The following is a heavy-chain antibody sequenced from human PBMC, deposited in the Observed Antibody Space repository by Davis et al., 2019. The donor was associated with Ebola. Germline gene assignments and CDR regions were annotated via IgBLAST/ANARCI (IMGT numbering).Heavy chain of an antibody. V-gene: IGHV3-21*04. CDR1: GFTFSSYS. Sequence: GGSLRLSCAASGFTFSSYSMNWVRQAPGKGLEWVSSISSSSSYIYYADSVKGRFTISRDNAKNSLYLQMNSLRAEDTAVYYCAKVFRGSQPGFFDYWGQGTLVTVSS. CDR3: AKVFRGSQPGFFDY. D-gene: IGHD1-14*01. J-gene: IGHJ4*02. CDR2: ISSSSSYI.